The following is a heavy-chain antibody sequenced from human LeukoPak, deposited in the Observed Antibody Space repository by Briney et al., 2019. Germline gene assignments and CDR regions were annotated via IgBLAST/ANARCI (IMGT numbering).Heavy chain of an antibody. CDR2: ITSSSSYI. CDR1: GFTFNSYA. J-gene: IGHJ4*02. CDR3: ARHVVAVGFDY. Sequence: GGSLRLSCAASGFTFNSYAMNWVRQAPGKGLEWVSSITSSSSYIYYADSVKGRFTISRDNAKNSLCLQMNSLRAEDTAVYYCARHVVAVGFDYWGQGTLVTVSS. V-gene: IGHV3-21*01. D-gene: IGHD3-22*01.